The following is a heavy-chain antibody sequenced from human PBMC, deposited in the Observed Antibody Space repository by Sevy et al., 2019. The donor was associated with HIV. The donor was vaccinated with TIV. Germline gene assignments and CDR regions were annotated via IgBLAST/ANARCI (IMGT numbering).Heavy chain of an antibody. CDR3: TTLTPGVRGVTDSMDV. J-gene: IGHJ6*02. V-gene: IGHV3-15*01. CDR2: IKSKTDGGTT. Sequence: GGSLRLSCAASGFTFSNAWMSWVRQAPGKGLEWVGRIKSKTDGGTTDYAAPVKGRFTILRDDSKNTLYLQMNSLKTEDTAVYYCTTLTPGVRGVTDSMDVWGQGTTVTVSS. D-gene: IGHD3-10*01. CDR1: GFTFSNAW.